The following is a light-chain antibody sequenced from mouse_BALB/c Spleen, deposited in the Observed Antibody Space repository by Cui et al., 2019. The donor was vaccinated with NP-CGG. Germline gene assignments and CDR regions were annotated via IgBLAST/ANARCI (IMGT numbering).Light chain of an antibody. J-gene: IGLJ1*01. CDR2: GIN. V-gene: IGLV1*01. Sequence: QAVVTQESALTTSPGETVTLTCRSSTGAVTTSNYANWVQEKPDHLFTGLIGGINNRAPGVPARFSGSLIGDKAALTITGAQTEDEAIYFCALWYSNQWVFGGGTKTDCP. CDR1: TGAVTTSNY. CDR3: ALWYSNQWV.